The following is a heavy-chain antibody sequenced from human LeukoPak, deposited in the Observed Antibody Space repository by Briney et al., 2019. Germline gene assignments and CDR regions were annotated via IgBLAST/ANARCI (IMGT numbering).Heavy chain of an antibody. V-gene: IGHV1-2*02. CDR1: GYTFTGYY. CDR2: INPNSGGT. CDR3: ARDGDPRYSAPYNWFDP. J-gene: IGHJ5*02. D-gene: IGHD2-15*01. Sequence: ASVKVSCKASGYTFTGYYMHWVQQAPGQGLEWMGWINPNSGGTNYAQKFQGRVTMTRDTSISTAYMELSRLRSDDTAVYYCARDGDPRYSAPYNWFDPWGQGTLVTVSS.